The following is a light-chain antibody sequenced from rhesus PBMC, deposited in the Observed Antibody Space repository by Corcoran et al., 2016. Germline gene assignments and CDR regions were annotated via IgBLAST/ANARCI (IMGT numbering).Light chain of an antibody. V-gene: IGKV1-22*01. CDR1: QSISSW. J-gene: IGKJ2*01. CDR2: KPS. Sequence: DIQMTQSPSSLSASVGDTVTITCRASQSISSWLAWYQQKPGKAPKVLIYKPSRLQTGVPSRLSGSGSGTDFTPSISSLQSEDFATYYGQQYTSSPYSFGQGTKVEIK. CDR3: QQYTSSPYS.